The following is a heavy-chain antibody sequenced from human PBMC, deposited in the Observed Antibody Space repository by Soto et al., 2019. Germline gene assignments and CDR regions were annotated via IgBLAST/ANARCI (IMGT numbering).Heavy chain of an antibody. CDR2: ISYDGSNK. Sequence: GGSLRLSCAASGFTFSSYAMHWVRQAPGKGLEWVAVISYDGSNKYYADSVKGRFTISRDNSKNTLYLQMNSLRAEDTAVYYCASHYYYGSGSYSPIDYWGQGTLVTVSS. J-gene: IGHJ4*02. V-gene: IGHV3-30-3*01. D-gene: IGHD3-10*01. CDR3: ASHYYYGSGSYSPIDY. CDR1: GFTFSSYA.